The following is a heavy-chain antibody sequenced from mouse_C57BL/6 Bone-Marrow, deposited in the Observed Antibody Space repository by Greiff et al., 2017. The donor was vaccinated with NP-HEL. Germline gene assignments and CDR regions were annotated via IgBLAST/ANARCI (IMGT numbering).Heavy chain of an antibody. CDR3: TRDRGSSSYYFDY. CDR1: GFTFSSYA. D-gene: IGHD1-1*01. J-gene: IGHJ2*01. Sequence: EVKLVESGEGLVKPGGSLKLSCAASGFTFSSYAMSWVRQTPEKRLEWVAYISRGGDYIYYADTVKGRFTISRDNARNTLYLQMSSLKSEDTAMDYCTRDRGSSSYYFDYWGQGTTLTVSS. CDR2: ISRGGDYI. V-gene: IGHV5-9-1*02.